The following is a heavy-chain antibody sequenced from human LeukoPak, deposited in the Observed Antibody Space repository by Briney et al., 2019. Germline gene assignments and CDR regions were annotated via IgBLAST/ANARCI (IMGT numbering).Heavy chain of an antibody. Sequence: SETLSLTCTVSGGSISSGGYYWSWIRQHPGKGLEWIGYIYYSGSTYYNPSLKSRVTISVDTSKNQFSLKLSSVTAADTAVYYCARGGGSYYGSGTDFDYWGQGTLVTVSS. D-gene: IGHD3-10*01. CDR1: GGSISSGGYY. CDR3: ARGGGSYYGSGTDFDY. J-gene: IGHJ4*02. CDR2: IYYSGST. V-gene: IGHV4-30-4*08.